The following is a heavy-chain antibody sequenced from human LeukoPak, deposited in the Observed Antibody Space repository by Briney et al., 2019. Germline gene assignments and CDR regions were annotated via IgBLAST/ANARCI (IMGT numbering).Heavy chain of an antibody. V-gene: IGHV4-59*08. J-gene: IGHJ4*02. CDR2: IYYSGST. CDR3: ARLSLGYYDILTGYYPYYFDY. D-gene: IGHD3-9*01. CDR1: GCSISSYY. Sequence: SETLSLTCTVSGCSISSYYWSWIRQPPGKGLEWIGYIYYSGSTNYNPSLKSRVTISVDTSKNQFSLKLSSVTAADTAVYYCARLSLGYYDILTGYYPYYFDYWGQGTLVTVSS.